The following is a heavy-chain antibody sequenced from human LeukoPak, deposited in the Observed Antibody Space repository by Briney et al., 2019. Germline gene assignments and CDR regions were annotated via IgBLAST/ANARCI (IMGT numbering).Heavy chain of an antibody. CDR1: GGSFSGYY. CDR3: ARGRDYDSSGYVTDY. CDR2: INHSGST. Sequence: SKTLSLTCAVYGGSFSGYYWSWIRQPPGKGLEWIGEINHSGSTNYNPSLKSRVTISVDTSKNQFSLKLSSVTAADTAVYYCARGRDYDSSGYVTDYWGQGTLVTVSS. V-gene: IGHV4-34*01. J-gene: IGHJ4*02. D-gene: IGHD3-22*01.